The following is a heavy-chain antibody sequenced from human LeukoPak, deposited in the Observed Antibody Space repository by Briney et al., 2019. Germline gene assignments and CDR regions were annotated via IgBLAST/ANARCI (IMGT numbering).Heavy chain of an antibody. D-gene: IGHD6-19*01. Sequence: GASVKVSCKASGYTFTGNYIHWVRQAPGQGLEWMGWINPNSGGTNYAQKFQGWVTMTRDTSISTAYMELSRLRSDDTAVYYCVTGIYNGWYYFDSWGQGTLVTVSS. CDR1: GYTFTGNY. CDR2: INPNSGGT. J-gene: IGHJ4*02. V-gene: IGHV1-2*04. CDR3: VTGIYNGWYYFDS.